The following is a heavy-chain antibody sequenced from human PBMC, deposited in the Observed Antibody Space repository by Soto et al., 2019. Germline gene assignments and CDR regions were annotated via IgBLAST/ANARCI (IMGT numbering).Heavy chain of an antibody. D-gene: IGHD2-2*01. V-gene: IGHV5-10-1*01. CDR2: IDPSDSYT. Sequence: PGESLKISCQGSGYTFTSYWINWVRQMPGKGLDWMGRIDPSDSYTIYSPSFQGHVTLSADESISTAYLEWSSLKASDTAMYYCARLPLGGVVPDDDYWGQGTLVTVSS. J-gene: IGHJ4*02. CDR1: GYTFTSYW. CDR3: ARLPLGGVVPDDDY.